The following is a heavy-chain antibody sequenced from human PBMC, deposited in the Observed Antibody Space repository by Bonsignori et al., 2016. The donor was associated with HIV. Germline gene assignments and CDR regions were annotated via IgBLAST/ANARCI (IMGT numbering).Heavy chain of an antibody. CDR2: INHSGST. CDR3: ANSIVVVPAGLLNYYYYYMDV. J-gene: IGHJ6*03. V-gene: IGHV4-34*01. CDR1: GGSFSGYY. D-gene: IGHD2-2*01. Sequence: QVQLQQWGAGLLKPSETLSLTCAVYGGSFSGYYWSWIRQPPGKGLEWIGEINHSGSTSYNPSLKSRVTISVDTSKNQFSLKLSSVTAADTAVYYCANSIVVVPAGLLNYYYYYMDVWGQGTTVTVSS.